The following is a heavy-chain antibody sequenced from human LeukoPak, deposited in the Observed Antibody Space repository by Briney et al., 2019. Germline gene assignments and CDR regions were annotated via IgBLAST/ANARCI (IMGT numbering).Heavy chain of an antibody. CDR3: ARPRGSGYYPFDY. CDR2: ISSSGSTI. Sequence: GGSLRLSCAASGFTFSSYEMNWVRQAPGKGLEWVSYISSSGSTIYYADSVKGRFTISRDNAKNSLYLQMNSLRAEDTAVYYCARPRGSGYYPFDYWGQGTLVTVSS. V-gene: IGHV3-48*03. J-gene: IGHJ4*02. CDR1: GFTFSSYE. D-gene: IGHD3-22*01.